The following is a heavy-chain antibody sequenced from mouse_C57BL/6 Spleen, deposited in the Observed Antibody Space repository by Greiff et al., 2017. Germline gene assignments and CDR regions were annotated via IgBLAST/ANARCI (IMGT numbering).Heavy chain of an antibody. V-gene: IGHV1-80*01. CDR2: IYPGDGDT. CDR1: GYAFSSYW. CDR3: ARKKYYYSNFYFGC. Sequence: VQLQQSGAELVKPGASVKISCKASGYAFSSYWMNWVKQRPGKGLEWIGQIYPGDGDTNYNGKFKGKATLTADKSSSTAYMQLSSLTSEDSAVYFCARKKYYYSNFYFGCWGQGTTLSVSS. J-gene: IGHJ2*01. D-gene: IGHD2-5*01.